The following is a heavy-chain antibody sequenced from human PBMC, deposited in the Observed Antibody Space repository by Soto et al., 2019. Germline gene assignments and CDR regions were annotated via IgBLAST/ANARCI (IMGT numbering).Heavy chain of an antibody. CDR3: AGEKYYDFWSVNYYYMDV. D-gene: IGHD3-3*01. J-gene: IGHJ6*03. CDR2: IWYDGSNK. V-gene: IGHV3-33*01. CDR1: GFTFSSYG. Sequence: GGSLRLSCAASGFTFSSYGMHWVRQAPGKGLEWVAVIWYDGSNKDYADSVKGRFTISRDNSKNTLHLQVNSLRAEDTAVYYCAGEKYYDFWSVNYYYMDVWGKGTTVTVSS.